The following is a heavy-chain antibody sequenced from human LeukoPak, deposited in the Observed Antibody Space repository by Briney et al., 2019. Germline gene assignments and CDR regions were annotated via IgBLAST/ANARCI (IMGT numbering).Heavy chain of an antibody. V-gene: IGHV4-34*01. Sequence: SETLSLTCAVYGGSFSGYYWSWIRQPPGKGLEWIGEINHSGSTNYNPSLKSRVSISLDTSKNQFSLKLSSVTAADTAAYYCARAISGSYRRGGFFQYWGQGTLVTVSS. J-gene: IGHJ1*01. CDR1: GGSFSGYY. CDR3: ARAISGSYRRGGFFQY. D-gene: IGHD1-26*01. CDR2: INHSGST.